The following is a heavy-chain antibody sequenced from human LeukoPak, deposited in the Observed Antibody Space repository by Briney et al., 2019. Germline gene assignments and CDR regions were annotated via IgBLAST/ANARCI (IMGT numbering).Heavy chain of an antibody. CDR1: GGSISSYY. J-gene: IGHJ4*02. CDR2: IYYSGST. Sequence: SETLSLTCTVSGGSISSYYWSWIRQPPGKGLEWIGYIYYSGSTNYNPSLKSRVTISVDTSKNQFSLKLSSVTAADTAVYYCARDFLRYCSTTSCRMADYWGQGTLVTVSS. V-gene: IGHV4-59*01. D-gene: IGHD2-2*01. CDR3: ARDFLRYCSTTSCRMADY.